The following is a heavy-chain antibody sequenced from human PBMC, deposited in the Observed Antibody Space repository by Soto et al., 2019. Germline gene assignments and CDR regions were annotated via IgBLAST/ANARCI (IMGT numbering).Heavy chain of an antibody. Sequence: QVQLVQSGAEVKKPGSSVKVSCKAYGGTFSSYAISWVRQAPGQGLEWMGWIIPIFGTANYAQKFQGRVTITADESTSTAYMELSSLRSEDTAVYYCARVAGAYCGGDCWYGMDVWGQGTTVTVSS. CDR2: IIPIFGTA. V-gene: IGHV1-69*01. J-gene: IGHJ6*02. CDR3: ARVAGAYCGGDCWYGMDV. D-gene: IGHD2-21*02. CDR1: GGTFSSYA.